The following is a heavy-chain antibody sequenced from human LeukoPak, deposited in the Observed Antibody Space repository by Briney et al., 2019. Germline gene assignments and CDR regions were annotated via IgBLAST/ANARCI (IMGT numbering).Heavy chain of an antibody. CDR3: ARGNWNDDPPYYFDY. V-gene: IGHV3-48*03. CDR1: GFTFSSYQ. CDR2: ISSRGTTI. Sequence: GGSLRLSCAASGFTFSSYQMNWVRPAPGKGLEWVSYISSRGTTIYHADSVKGRFTISRDNAKNSLYLQMNSLRAEDTAVYYCARGNWNDDPPYYFDYWGQGTLVTVSS. J-gene: IGHJ4*02. D-gene: IGHD1-1*01.